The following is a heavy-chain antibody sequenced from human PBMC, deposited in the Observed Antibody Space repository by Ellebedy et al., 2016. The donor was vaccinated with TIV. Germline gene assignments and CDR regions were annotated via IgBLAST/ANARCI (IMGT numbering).Heavy chain of an antibody. CDR1: GFTVSSNY. Sequence: GESLKISXAASGFTVSSNYMSWVRQAPGKGLEWVSVIYNGGSTFYADSVKGRFTISRDNSKNTLYLQMNSLRAEDTAVYYCATRDYDLWSGVSYYYYMDVWGKGTTVTVSS. CDR2: IYNGGST. CDR3: ATRDYDLWSGVSYYYYMDV. V-gene: IGHV3-53*01. D-gene: IGHD3-3*01. J-gene: IGHJ6*03.